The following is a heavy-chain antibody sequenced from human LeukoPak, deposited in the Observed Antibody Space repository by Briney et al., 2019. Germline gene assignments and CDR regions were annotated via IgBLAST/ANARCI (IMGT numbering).Heavy chain of an antibody. J-gene: IGHJ4*02. D-gene: IGHD5-18*01. CDR2: ISSSSSTI. V-gene: IGHV3-48*04. Sequence: GGSLRLSCAASGFTFSSYSMNWVRQAPGRGLEWVSYISSSSSTIYYTDSVKGRFTISRDNAKNSLYLQMNSLRAEDTAVYYCAREGFSYGGALDYWGQGTLVTVSS. CDR3: AREGFSYGGALDY. CDR1: GFTFSSYS.